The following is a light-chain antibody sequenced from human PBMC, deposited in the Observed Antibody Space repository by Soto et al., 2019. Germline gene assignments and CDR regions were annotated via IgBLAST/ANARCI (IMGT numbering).Light chain of an antibody. CDR3: SSYAGNYIFVV. J-gene: IGLJ2*01. CDR2: DVT. V-gene: IGLV2-8*01. Sequence: QSVLTQPPSASGSPGQSVTISYTGTSNDVGGYDYVSWYQQHPGKAPKLIIYDVTKRPSGVSPRFSGSKSGNTASLTVSGLQAGDEAHYYCSSYAGNYIFVVLGGGTKLTVL. CDR1: SNDVGGYDY.